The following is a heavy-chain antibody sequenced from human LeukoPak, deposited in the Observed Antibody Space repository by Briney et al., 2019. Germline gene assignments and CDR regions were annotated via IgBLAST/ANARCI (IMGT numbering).Heavy chain of an antibody. D-gene: IGHD4-17*01. Sequence: SETLSLTCTVSGGSISGYYWSWIRQPPGKGLEWIGYIYYSGSTNYNPSLKSRVTISVDTSKNQFSLKLSSVTAADTAVYYCARDRGVTIDYWGQGTLVTVSS. J-gene: IGHJ4*02. V-gene: IGHV4-59*01. CDR3: ARDRGVTIDY. CDR2: IYYSGST. CDR1: GGSISGYY.